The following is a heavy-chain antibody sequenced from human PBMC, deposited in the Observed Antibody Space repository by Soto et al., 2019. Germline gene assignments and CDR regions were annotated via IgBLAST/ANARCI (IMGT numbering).Heavy chain of an antibody. D-gene: IGHD2-2*01. J-gene: IGHJ4*02. CDR2: INPTSGGT. V-gene: IGHV1-2*02. Sequence: QVQLVQSGAEVKKPGASVKVSCKASGYTFTGNYMHWERQAPGQGLEWMALINPTSGGTNYAQKFQGRVTMTWDTSISTAYMELSGLRSDDTATYYCARGYCSSIGCSHYFDYWGQGTLVTVSS. CDR3: ARGYCSSIGCSHYFDY. CDR1: GYTFTGNY.